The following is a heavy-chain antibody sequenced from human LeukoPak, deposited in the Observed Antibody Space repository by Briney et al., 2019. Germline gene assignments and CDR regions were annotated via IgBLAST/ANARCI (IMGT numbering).Heavy chain of an antibody. V-gene: IGHV3-23*01. CDR2: ISGSGGST. J-gene: IGHJ4*02. Sequence: GGSLRLSCAASGFTFSSYAMSWVRRAPGKGLEWVSVISGSGGSTYYADSVKGRFTISRDNYKNTLYLQMKSLRAEDTAVYYCAKSPGVSVAAADTGMFDYWGQGTLVTVSS. D-gene: IGHD6-13*01. CDR3: AKSPGVSVAAADTGMFDY. CDR1: GFTFSSYA.